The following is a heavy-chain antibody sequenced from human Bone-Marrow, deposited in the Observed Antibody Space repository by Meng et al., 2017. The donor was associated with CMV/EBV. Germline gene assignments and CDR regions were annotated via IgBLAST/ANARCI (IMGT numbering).Heavy chain of an antibody. CDR1: GFTFSSYW. Sequence: GESLKISCAASGFTFSSYWMSWVRQAPGKGLEWVANIKQDGSEKYYVDSVKGRFTISRDNAKNSLYLQMSSLRAEDTAVYYCARPSSGWMYDAFDIWGQGTMVTVSS. CDR2: IKQDGSEK. D-gene: IGHD6-19*01. V-gene: IGHV3-7*01. J-gene: IGHJ3*02. CDR3: ARPSSGWMYDAFDI.